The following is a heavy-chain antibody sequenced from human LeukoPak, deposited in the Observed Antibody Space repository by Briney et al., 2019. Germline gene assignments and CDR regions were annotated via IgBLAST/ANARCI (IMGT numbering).Heavy chain of an antibody. CDR2: IYYSGSS. D-gene: IGHD4-17*01. CDR3: ASLNGDLSYWSFDL. CDR1: GGSISSGDYY. J-gene: IGHJ2*01. Sequence: SETLSLTCTVSGGSISSGDYYWSWIRQPPGKGLEWIGYIYYSGSSYYNPSLKSRVTMSVDTSKNQFSLKLSSVTAADTALYYCASLNGDLSYWSFDLWGRGTLVTVSS. V-gene: IGHV4-30-4*01.